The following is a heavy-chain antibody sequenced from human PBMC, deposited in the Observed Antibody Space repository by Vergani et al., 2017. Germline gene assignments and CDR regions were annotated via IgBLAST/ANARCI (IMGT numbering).Heavy chain of an antibody. Sequence: EVQLLESGGGLVQPGGSLRLSCAASGFTFSSNAMSWVRQAPGKGLEWVSGIRGSGDSTYYADSVKGRFTISRDNSKNTLYLQMNSLRAEDTALYYCAKYSGTYYYYYYMDVGGKGTTVTVSS. D-gene: IGHD1-26*01. CDR2: IRGSGDST. J-gene: IGHJ6*03. CDR3: AKYSGTYYYYYYMDV. V-gene: IGHV3-23*01. CDR1: GFTFSSNA.